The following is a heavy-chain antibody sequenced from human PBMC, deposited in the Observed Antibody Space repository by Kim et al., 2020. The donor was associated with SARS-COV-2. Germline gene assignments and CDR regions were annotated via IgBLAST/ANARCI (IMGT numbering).Heavy chain of an antibody. CDR2: SGNT. J-gene: IGHJ5*02. D-gene: IGHD6-13*01. Sequence: SGNTGYAQKFQGRVTMTRNTSISTAYMELSSLRSEDTAVYYCARGRSSSPWGQGTLVTVSS. V-gene: IGHV1-8*01. CDR3: ARGRSSSP.